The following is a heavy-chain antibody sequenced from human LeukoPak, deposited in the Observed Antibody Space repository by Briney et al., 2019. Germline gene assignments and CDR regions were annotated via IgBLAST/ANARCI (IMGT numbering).Heavy chain of an antibody. Sequence: ASVKVSCKASGYTFTGYYMHWVRQAPGQGLEWMGWINPNSGGTNYAQKFQGWVTMTRDTSISTAYMELSRLRSDDTAVYYCAATSSVTTASPFDYWGQGTLVTVSS. CDR3: AATSSVTTASPFDY. CDR1: GYTFTGYY. D-gene: IGHD4-17*01. V-gene: IGHV1-2*04. CDR2: INPNSGGT. J-gene: IGHJ4*02.